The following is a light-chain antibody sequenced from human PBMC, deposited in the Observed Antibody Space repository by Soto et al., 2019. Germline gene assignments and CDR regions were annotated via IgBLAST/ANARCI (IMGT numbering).Light chain of an antibody. V-gene: IGLV1-51*01. CDR1: SSNIGGNS. J-gene: IGLJ1*01. Sequence: QSAMTQPPSVSAAPGQTVTISCSGSSSNIGGNSVSWYQQLPGTAPKLLIYDDNKRPSGIPDRFSGSKSGTSATLGITGFQTGDAADYYCGSWDCSLRAYVFGTGTQVTVL. CDR3: GSWDCSLRAYV. CDR2: DDN.